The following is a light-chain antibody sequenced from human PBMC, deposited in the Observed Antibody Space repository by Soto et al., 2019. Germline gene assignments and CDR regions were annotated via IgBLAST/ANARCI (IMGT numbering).Light chain of an antibody. J-gene: IGKJ1*01. V-gene: IGKV3-20*01. CDR1: QIVSSSY. CDR3: QQYGSSPGT. CDR2: GAS. Sequence: EIVLTQSPGTLSLSPGERATLSCRASQIVSSSYLAWYQQKPGQAPRLLIYGASSRATGIPDRFSGSGSGTDFTLTISRLEPEDFAVHYCQQYGSSPGTFGQGTKV.